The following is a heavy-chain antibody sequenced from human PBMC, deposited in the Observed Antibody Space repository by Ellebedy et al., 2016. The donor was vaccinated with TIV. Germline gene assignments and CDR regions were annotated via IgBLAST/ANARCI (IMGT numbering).Heavy chain of an antibody. CDR2: VTDTGNNK. CDR3: ARDLDKSSGWYGGAAY. CDR1: GFTFNSYA. J-gene: IGHJ4*02. V-gene: IGHV3-30-3*01. Sequence: GESLKISCAASGFTFNSYAMVWVRQAPGKGLEWVASVTDTGNNKYYADSVKGRFTISRDNSKNTLNLQMNSLTTEDTAVYYCARDLDKSSGWYGGAAYWGQGTLVTVSS. D-gene: IGHD6-19*01.